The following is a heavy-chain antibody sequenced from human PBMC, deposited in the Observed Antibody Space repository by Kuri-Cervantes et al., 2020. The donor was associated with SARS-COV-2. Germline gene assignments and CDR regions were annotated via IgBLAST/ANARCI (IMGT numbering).Heavy chain of an antibody. V-gene: IGHV1-46*01. CDR1: GYTFTSYY. CDR3: ARAPQGLSYYYDSSGYPLFDY. Sequence: ASVKVSCKASGYTFTSYYMHWVRQAPGQGLEWMGIINPSGGSTSHAQKFQGRVTMTRDTSTSTVYMELRSLRSDDTAVYYCARAPQGLSYYYDSSGYPLFDYWGQGTLVTVSS. D-gene: IGHD3-22*01. CDR2: INPSGGST. J-gene: IGHJ4*02.